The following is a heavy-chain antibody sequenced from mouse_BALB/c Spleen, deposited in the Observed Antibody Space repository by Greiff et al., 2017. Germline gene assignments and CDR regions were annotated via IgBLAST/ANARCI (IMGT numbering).Heavy chain of an antibody. Sequence: EVQVVESGGGLVKPGGSLKLSCAASGFTFSSYTMSWVRQTPEKRLEWVATISSGGSYTYYPDSVKGRFTISRDNAKNTLYLQMSSLKSEDTAMYYCASPIYYYGSRYFDVWGAGTTVTVSS. CDR1: GFTFSSYT. V-gene: IGHV5-6-4*01. D-gene: IGHD1-1*01. J-gene: IGHJ1*01. CDR3: ASPIYYYGSRYFDV. CDR2: ISSGGSYT.